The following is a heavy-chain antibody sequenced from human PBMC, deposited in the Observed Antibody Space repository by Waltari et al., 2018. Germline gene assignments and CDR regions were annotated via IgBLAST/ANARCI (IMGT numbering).Heavy chain of an antibody. CDR3: ASSLIHDAFDI. Sequence: EVQLLESGGGLVQPGGSLRLSCAASGFAFSSYAMSWVRQAPGQGLEWVSAVSGSAGSTDYADSVKGRFTISRDNSKNTLYLQMNSLRAEDTAVYYCASSLIHDAFDIWGQGTMVTVSS. CDR2: VSGSAGST. V-gene: IGHV3-23*01. D-gene: IGHD2-8*01. CDR1: GFAFSSYA. J-gene: IGHJ3*02.